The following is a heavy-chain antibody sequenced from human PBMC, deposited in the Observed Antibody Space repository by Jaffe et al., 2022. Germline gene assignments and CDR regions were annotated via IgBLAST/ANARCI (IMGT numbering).Heavy chain of an antibody. Sequence: EVQLVESGGGLVQPGGSLRLSCAASGFTFSSYWMSWVRQAPGKGLEWVANIKQDGSEKYYVDSVKGRFTISRDNAKNSLYLQMNSLRAEDTAVYYCASGLEDYDYIWGSYRFLYFDYWGQGTLVTVSS. CDR1: GFTFSSYW. J-gene: IGHJ4*02. CDR2: IKQDGSEK. D-gene: IGHD3-16*02. V-gene: IGHV3-7*01. CDR3: ASGLEDYDYIWGSYRFLYFDY.